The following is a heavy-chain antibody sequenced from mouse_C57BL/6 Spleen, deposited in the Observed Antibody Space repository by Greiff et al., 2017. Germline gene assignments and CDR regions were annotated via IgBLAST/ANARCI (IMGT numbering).Heavy chain of an antibody. Sequence: QVTLKVSGPGILQSSQTLSLSCSFSGFSLSTSGMGVSWIRPPAGKGLEWLAHIYWDDDKRYNPFLKSRLPISKDTSRNQVFLQDTSVDTAGTATYYGARRSLSDFLFAYWGQGTLVTVSA. CDR1: GFSLSTSGMG. CDR3: ARRSLSDFLFAY. V-gene: IGHV8-12*01. D-gene: IGHD6-2*01. J-gene: IGHJ3*01. CDR2: IYWDDDK.